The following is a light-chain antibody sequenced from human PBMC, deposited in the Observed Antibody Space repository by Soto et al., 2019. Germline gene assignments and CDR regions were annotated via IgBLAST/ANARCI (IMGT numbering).Light chain of an antibody. CDR2: GNN. CDR3: QSYDRSLGGHVL. J-gene: IGLJ2*01. Sequence: QLVLTQPPSVSGAPGQRVTISCTGSSSNIGAGYDVHWYQQLPGTAPKLLIYGNNNRPSGVPDRFSGSKSGTSASLAITGLQAEDEADYYCQSYDRSLGGHVLFGGGTKVTVL. CDR1: SSNIGAGYD. V-gene: IGLV1-40*01.